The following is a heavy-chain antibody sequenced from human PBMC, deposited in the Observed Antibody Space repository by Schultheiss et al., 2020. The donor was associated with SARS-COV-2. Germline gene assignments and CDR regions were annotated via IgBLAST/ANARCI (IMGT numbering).Heavy chain of an antibody. Sequence: GGSLRLSCAASGFTFGDYAMSWFRQAPGKGLEWVGFIRSKAYGGTTEYAASVKGRFTISRDDSKNTLYLQMNSLRAEDTAVYYCAREQQLVPIDYWGQGTLVTVSS. V-gene: IGHV3-49*03. CDR2: IRSKAYGGTT. D-gene: IGHD6-13*01. CDR1: GFTFGDYA. J-gene: IGHJ4*02. CDR3: AREQQLVPIDY.